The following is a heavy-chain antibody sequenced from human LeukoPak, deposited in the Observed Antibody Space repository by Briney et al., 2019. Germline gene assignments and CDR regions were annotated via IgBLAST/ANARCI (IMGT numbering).Heavy chain of an antibody. CDR3: ASVKWELGS. CDR1: GGSISSSSYY. J-gene: IGHJ5*02. V-gene: IGHV4-39*01. Sequence: PETLSLTCTVSGGSISSSSYYWGWIRQPPGKGLEWIGSIYYSGSTYYNPSLKSRVTISVDTSKNQFSLKLSSVTAADTAVYYCASVKWELGSWGQGTLVTVSS. CDR2: IYYSGST. D-gene: IGHD1-26*01.